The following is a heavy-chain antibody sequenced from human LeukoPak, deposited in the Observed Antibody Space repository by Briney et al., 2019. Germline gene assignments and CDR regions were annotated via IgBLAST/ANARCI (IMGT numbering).Heavy chain of an antibody. CDR2: ISAYNGNT. V-gene: IGHV1-18*04. CDR1: GYTFTSYG. CDR3: ARGDDTMVRGVSPRFDY. J-gene: IGHJ4*02. Sequence: ASVKVSCKASGYTFTSYGISWVRQAPGQGLEWMGWISAYNGNTNHAQKLQGRVTMTTDTSTSTAYMELRSLRSDDTAVYYCARGDDTMVRGVSPRFDYWGQGTLVTVSS. D-gene: IGHD3-10*01.